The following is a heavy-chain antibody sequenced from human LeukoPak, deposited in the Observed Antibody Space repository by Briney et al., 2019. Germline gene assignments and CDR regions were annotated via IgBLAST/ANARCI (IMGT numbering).Heavy chain of an antibody. J-gene: IGHJ6*02. V-gene: IGHV1-18*01. Sequence: AASVKVSCKASGYTFTSYGISWVRQAPGQGLEWMGWISAYNGNTNYAQKLQGRVTMTTDTSTSTAYMELRSLRSDDTAVYCCARDPVVATIHYYYYYGMDVWGQGTTVTVSS. D-gene: IGHD5-12*01. CDR3: ARDPVVATIHYYYYYGMDV. CDR1: GYTFTSYG. CDR2: ISAYNGNT.